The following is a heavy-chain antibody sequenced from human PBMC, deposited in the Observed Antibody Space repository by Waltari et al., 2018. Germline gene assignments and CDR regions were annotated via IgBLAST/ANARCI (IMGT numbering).Heavy chain of an antibody. CDR2: IKRDGSEK. V-gene: IGHV3-7*01. CDR3: ARYRIGDSTITPCDY. J-gene: IGHJ4*02. Sequence: EVQLVESGGGLVQPGGSLRLSCAASGFAFASYWMSWVRQAPGKGLEWVANIKRDGSEKYYVDYVKGRFTISRDNAKNSLYLQMNSLRAEDTAVYYCARYRIGDSTITPCDYWGQGTLVTVSS. D-gene: IGHD3-10*01. CDR1: GFAFASYW.